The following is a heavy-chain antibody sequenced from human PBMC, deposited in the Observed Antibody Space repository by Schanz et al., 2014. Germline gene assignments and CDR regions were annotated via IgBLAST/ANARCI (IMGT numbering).Heavy chain of an antibody. V-gene: IGHV1-69*04. D-gene: IGHD2-21*01. CDR3: ARDRLECGAECYSLEVFEI. CDR2: IIPSLGLA. Sequence: QLQLVQSGAEVKKPGSSVKVSCKASGGTFSSFGINWVRQAPGQGLEWMGRIIPSLGLAKYEQKFQDKVTIAADTSTTTAYMELSGLRSEDTAVYYCARDRLECGAECYSLEVFEIWGQGTLVTVSS. CDR1: GGTFSSFG. J-gene: IGHJ4*02.